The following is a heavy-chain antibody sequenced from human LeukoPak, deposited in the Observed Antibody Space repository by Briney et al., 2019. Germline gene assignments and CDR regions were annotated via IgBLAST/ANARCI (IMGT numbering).Heavy chain of an antibody. CDR1: GGSISSYY. D-gene: IGHD3-22*01. J-gene: IGHJ6*02. CDR2: IYYSGST. Sequence: SETLSLTCTVSGGSISSYYWSWIRQPPGKGLEWIGYIYYSGSTNYNPSLKSRVTISVDTSKNQFSLKLSSVTAADTAVYYCARDYYYDSSGYYYPRRVGYGMDVWGQGTTVTVSS. CDR3: ARDYYYDSSGYYYPRRVGYGMDV. V-gene: IGHV4-59*12.